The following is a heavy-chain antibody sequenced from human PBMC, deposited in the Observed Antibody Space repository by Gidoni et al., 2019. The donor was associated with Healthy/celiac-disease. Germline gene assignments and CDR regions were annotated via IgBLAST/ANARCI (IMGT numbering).Heavy chain of an antibody. D-gene: IGHD2-2*03. CDR3: ARDSPRPGYCSSTSCYVDSFYYGMDV. CDR1: GFTFSSYS. CDR2: ISSSSSYI. J-gene: IGHJ6*02. Sequence: EVQLVESGGGLVKPGGSLRLSCAASGFTFSSYSMNWVRQAPGKGLEWVSSISSSSSYIYYADSVKGRFTISRDNAKNSLYLQMNSLRAEDTAVYYCARDSPRPGYCSSTSCYVDSFYYGMDVWGQGTTVTVSS. V-gene: IGHV3-21*01.